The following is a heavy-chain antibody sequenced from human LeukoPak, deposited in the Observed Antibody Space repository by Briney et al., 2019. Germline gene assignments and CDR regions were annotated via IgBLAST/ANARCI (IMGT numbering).Heavy chain of an antibody. V-gene: IGHV3-11*04. J-gene: IGHJ4*02. Sequence: GGSLRLSCAASGFTFSDYNMRWIRQAPGKGLEWVSCISRSGSTIYYADSVKGRLTISRDNAKNSLYLQMNSLRAEDTAVYYCAKDAYVFGVVIMRYFDYWGQGTLVTVSS. CDR1: GFTFSDYN. CDR3: AKDAYVFGVVIMRYFDY. CDR2: ISRSGSTI. D-gene: IGHD3-3*01.